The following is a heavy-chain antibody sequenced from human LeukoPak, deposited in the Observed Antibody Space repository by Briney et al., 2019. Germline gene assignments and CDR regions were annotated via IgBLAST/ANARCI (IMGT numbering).Heavy chain of an antibody. V-gene: IGHV3-7*03. CDR2: ISQDGSEK. J-gene: IGHJ5*02. CDR3: ARVGCSSTSCYRSWFDP. Sequence: GGSLRLSCAASGFTFSPFWMTWVRQVPGKGLQWVATISQDGSEKHYVDSVKGRFTISRDNSKNTLYLQMNSLRAEDTAVYYCARVGCSSTSCYRSWFDPWGQGTLVTVSS. D-gene: IGHD2-2*01. CDR1: GFTFSPFW.